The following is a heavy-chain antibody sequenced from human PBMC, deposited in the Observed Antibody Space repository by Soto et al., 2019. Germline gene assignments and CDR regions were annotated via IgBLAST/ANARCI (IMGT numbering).Heavy chain of an antibody. CDR1: GFTFSSYG. CDR2: ISFDGGNK. V-gene: IGHV3-30*18. J-gene: IGHJ4*02. CDR3: AKDRGSYDFDF. D-gene: IGHD1-26*01. Sequence: QVQLVESGGGVVQPGRSLRLSCAASGFTFSSYGMHWVRQAPGEGLEWVADISFDGGNKYYADSVKGRFTISRDNSKNTLYLQMNSLRDEDTAMFYCAKDRGSYDFDFWGQGTLVTVSS.